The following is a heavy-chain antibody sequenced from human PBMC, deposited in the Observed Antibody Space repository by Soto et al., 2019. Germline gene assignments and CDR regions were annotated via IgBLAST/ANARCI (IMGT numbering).Heavy chain of an antibody. CDR2: INPSGGST. D-gene: IGHD3-16*02. Sequence: QVQLVQSGAEVKKPGASVKVSCKASGYTFTSYYMHWVRQAPGQGLEWMGIINPSGGSTSYAQKFQGRVTMTRDTSTSTVYMELISLRSEDTAVYYCARGLRIRLGDLSPPYYWGQGTLVTVSS. CDR3: ARGLRIRLGDLSPPYY. CDR1: GYTFTSYY. J-gene: IGHJ4*02. V-gene: IGHV1-46*01.